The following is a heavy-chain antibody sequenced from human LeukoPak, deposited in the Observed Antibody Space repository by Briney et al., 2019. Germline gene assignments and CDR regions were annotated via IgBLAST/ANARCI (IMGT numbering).Heavy chain of an antibody. V-gene: IGHV4-34*01. Sequence: SETLSLTCAVYGGSFSGYYWSWIRQPPGKGLEWIGEINHSGSTNYNPSLKSRATISVDTSKNQFSLKLSSVTAADTAVYYCARDRGVTPLIPFDYWGQGTLVTVSS. J-gene: IGHJ4*02. CDR3: ARDRGVTPLIPFDY. CDR1: GGSFSGYY. D-gene: IGHD2-21*02. CDR2: INHSGST.